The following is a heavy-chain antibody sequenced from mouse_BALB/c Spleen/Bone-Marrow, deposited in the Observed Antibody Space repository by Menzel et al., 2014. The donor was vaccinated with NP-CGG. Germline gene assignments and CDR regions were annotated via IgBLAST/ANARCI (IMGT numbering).Heavy chain of an antibody. J-gene: IGHJ2*01. V-gene: IGHV1-54*01. CDR1: GYAFTNYL. Sequence: VQLQQSGAELVRPGTSVKVSCKASGYAFTNYLIEWVKQRPGQGLEWIGVINPGSGGTNYNEKFEGKATLTADKSSSTAYMQLSSLTSDDSAVYFCARREDYDLDYWGQGTTLTVSS. CDR3: ARREDYDLDY. CDR2: INPGSGGT. D-gene: IGHD2-4*01.